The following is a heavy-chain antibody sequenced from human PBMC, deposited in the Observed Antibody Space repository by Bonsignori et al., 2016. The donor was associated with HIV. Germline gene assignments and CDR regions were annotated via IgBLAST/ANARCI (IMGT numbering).Heavy chain of an antibody. D-gene: IGHD5-12*01. CDR3: ARGLDQSRPVATIVGSDY. V-gene: IGHV1-46*01. J-gene: IGHJ4*02. CDR2: INPSGGST. Sequence: WVRQAPGQGLEWMGIINPSGGSTSYAQKFQGRVTMTRDTSTSTVYMELSSLRSEDTAVYYCARGLDQSRPVATIVGSDYWGQGTLVTVSS.